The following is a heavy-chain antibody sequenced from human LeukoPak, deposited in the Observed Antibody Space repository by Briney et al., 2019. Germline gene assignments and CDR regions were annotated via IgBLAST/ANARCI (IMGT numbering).Heavy chain of an antibody. CDR2: IYTGGST. CDR3: ARQRYDTHPLYYYYAMDV. Sequence: QSGGSLRLSCAASGFSVSSNYMSWVRQAPGKGLEWVSVIYTGGSTFYADSVKGRFTISRDNSKNTLYLQMNSLRAEDTAVYYCARQRYDTHPLYYYYAMDVWGQGTTVTVSS. J-gene: IGHJ6*02. D-gene: IGHD1-14*01. CDR1: GFSVSSNY. V-gene: IGHV3-53*01.